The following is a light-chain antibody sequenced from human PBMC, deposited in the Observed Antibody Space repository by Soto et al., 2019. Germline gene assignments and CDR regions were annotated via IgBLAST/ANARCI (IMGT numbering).Light chain of an antibody. CDR2: GAS. CDR3: QQRGDWPPT. V-gene: IGKV3D-20*02. Sequence: EIVLTQSPGTLSLSPGERATLSCRASQSVYSSYLAWYQQKPGQAPRLLIYGASSRATGIPDRFSGSGSGTDFTLTISSLEPEDFAVYYCQQRGDWPPTFGGGTKVDIK. J-gene: IGKJ4*01. CDR1: QSVYSSY.